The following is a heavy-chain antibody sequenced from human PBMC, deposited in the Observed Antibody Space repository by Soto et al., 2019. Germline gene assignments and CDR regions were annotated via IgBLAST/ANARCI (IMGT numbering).Heavy chain of an antibody. J-gene: IGHJ4*02. CDR1: GYSFTSYW. CDR2: IDPSDSYT. V-gene: IGHV5-10-1*01. CDR3: ARQPTFGGYGKLHFDY. D-gene: IGHD5-12*01. Sequence: PGESLKISCKGSGYSFTSYWISWVRQMPGKGLEWMGRIDPSDSYTNYSPSFQGHVTISADKSISTAYLQWGSLKASGTAMYYCARQPTFGGYGKLHFDYWGQGTLVTVSS.